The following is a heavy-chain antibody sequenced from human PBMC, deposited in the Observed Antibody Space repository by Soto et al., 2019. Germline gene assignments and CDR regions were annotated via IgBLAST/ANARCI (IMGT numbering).Heavy chain of an antibody. CDR1: GVSITSYY. CDR3: ARDTGYTYGATLDY. V-gene: IGHV4-4*07. D-gene: IGHD5-18*01. CDR2: SFNRGSA. J-gene: IGHJ4*02. Sequence: ETLSLTCTVSGVSITSYYWNWIRQPAGKGLEWIGRSFNRGSASYNPSLKSRVTVSIDTSENQFSLKLTSVTAADTAVYYCARDTGYTYGATLDYWGQGTLVTVSS.